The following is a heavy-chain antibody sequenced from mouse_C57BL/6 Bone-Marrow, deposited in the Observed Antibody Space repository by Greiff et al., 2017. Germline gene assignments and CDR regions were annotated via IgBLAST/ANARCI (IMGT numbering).Heavy chain of an antibody. CDR2: IDPENGDT. CDR3: TTPLCNDEGY. V-gene: IGHV14-4*01. J-gene: IGHJ2*01. Sequence: EVKLVESGAELVRPGASVKLSCTASGFNIKDDYMHWVKQRPEQGLEWIGWIDPENGDTEYASKFQGKATITADTSSNTAYLQLSSLTSEDTAVYYCTTPLCNDEGYGGQGTTLTVSS. CDR1: GFNIKDDY. D-gene: IGHD6-5*01.